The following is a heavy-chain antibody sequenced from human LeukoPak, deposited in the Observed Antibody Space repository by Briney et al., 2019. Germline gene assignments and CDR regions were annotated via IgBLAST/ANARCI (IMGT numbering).Heavy chain of an antibody. CDR1: GGSISSGDYY. CDR2: IYYSGST. V-gene: IGHV4-30-4*08. J-gene: IGHJ2*01. D-gene: IGHD6-19*01. CDR3: ARVGSSGWYFDL. Sequence: SQTLSLTCTLSGGSISSGDYYWSWIRQPPGKGLEWIGYIYYSGSTYYNPSVKSRVTISVDTSKNQFSLKLSSVTAADTAVYYRARVGSSGWYFDLWGRGTLVTVSS.